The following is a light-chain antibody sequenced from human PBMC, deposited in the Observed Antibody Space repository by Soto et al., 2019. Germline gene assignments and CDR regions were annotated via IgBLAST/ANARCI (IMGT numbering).Light chain of an antibody. CDR3: QTWGTGFPV. CDR1: SGHSTFA. CDR2: LNSDGSH. Sequence: QPVLTQSPSASASLGASVKLTCTLSSGHSTFAIAWHQQQPEKGPRFLMNLNSDGSHTKGDGIPDRFSGSSSGAERYLTISSLQSEDEADYYCQTWGTGFPVFGGGTKLTVL. V-gene: IGLV4-69*01. J-gene: IGLJ3*02.